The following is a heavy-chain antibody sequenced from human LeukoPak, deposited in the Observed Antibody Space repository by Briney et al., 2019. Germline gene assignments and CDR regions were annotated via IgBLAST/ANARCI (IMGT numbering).Heavy chain of an antibody. V-gene: IGHV3-33*01. D-gene: IGHD4/OR15-4a*01. J-gene: IGHJ4*02. CDR3: TRDSAKSFDD. CDR1: GFTFRNYC. Sequence: GGSLRLSCAASGFTFRNYCFHWVRQAPGKGLEWVAVIYHDGSYQYYADSVKGRFTFSSDNSKNTVFLEMNSLRAEDTAMYYCTRDSAKSFDDWGQGTLVTVSS. CDR2: IYHDGSYQ.